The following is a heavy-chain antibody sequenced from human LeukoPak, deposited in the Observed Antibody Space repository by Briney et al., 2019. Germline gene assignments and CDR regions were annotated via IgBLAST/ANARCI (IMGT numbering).Heavy chain of an antibody. V-gene: IGHV1-2*02. CDR2: INPNSGGT. CDR3: AKASCSSTSCYARGIDY. J-gene: IGHJ4*02. D-gene: IGHD2-2*01. Sequence: ASVKVSCKASGYTFTGYYMHWVRQAPGQGLEWMGWINPNSGGTNYAQKFQGRVTMTRDTSISTAYMELSRLRAEDTALYYCAKASCSSTSCYARGIDYWGQGTLVTVSS. CDR1: GYTFTGYY.